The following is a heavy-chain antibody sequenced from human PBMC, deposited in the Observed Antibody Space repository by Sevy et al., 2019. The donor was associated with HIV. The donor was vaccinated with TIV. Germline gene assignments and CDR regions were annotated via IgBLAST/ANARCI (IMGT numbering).Heavy chain of an antibody. Sequence: GGSLRLACAASGFTFSSYAMHWVRQAPGKGLDWVAVISYDGSNKYHADSVKGRFTISRDNSKNTLYLQMNSLRAEDTAVFYCAASPYFHGSGSYFDYRGPGTLVTVSS. CDR1: GFTFSSYA. D-gene: IGHD3-10*01. V-gene: IGHV3-30-3*01. CDR2: ISYDGSNK. J-gene: IGHJ4*02. CDR3: AASPYFHGSGSYFDY.